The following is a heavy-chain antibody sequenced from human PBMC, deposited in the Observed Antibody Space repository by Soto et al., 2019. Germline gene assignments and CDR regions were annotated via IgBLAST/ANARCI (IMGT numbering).Heavy chain of an antibody. CDR3: ATLGTIDTGGMDV. CDR2: ITWNSGSI. V-gene: IGHV3-9*01. CDR1: GFTFDDYA. D-gene: IGHD2-2*01. J-gene: IGHJ6*02. Sequence: EVQLVESGGGLVQPGRSLRLSCAASGFTFDDYAMHWVRQAPGKGLEWVSGITWNSGSIGYADSVKGRFTISRDNAKNALCLQMTRLRAEDTALYYCATLGTIDTGGMDVWGQGNTVTVSS.